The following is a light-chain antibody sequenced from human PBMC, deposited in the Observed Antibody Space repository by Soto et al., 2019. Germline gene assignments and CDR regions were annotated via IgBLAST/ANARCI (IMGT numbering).Light chain of an antibody. J-gene: IGKJ5*01. V-gene: IGKV2-28*01. CDR2: LRS. CDR3: MQALQTPPS. CDR1: QSLLHRDGYNS. Sequence: DIVMTQSPLSLPVTPGEPASISCRSSQSLLHRDGYNSLDWFLQKPGQSPQLLIYLRSNRASGVPGRFSGSGSGTAFTLKISRVEAEDVGAYYCMQALQTPPSFGQGTRLEI.